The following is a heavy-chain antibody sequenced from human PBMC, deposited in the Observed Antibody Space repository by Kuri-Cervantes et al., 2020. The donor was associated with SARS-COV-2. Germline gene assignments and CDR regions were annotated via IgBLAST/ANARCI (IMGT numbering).Heavy chain of an antibody. V-gene: IGHV3-21*01. CDR2: ISSSSSYI. D-gene: IGHD2-15*01. CDR3: ARDPPSPYCSGGSCRMDV. J-gene: IGHJ6*02. CDR1: GFTFSSYS. Sequence: GGSLRLSCAASGFTFSSYSMNWVRQAPGKGLEWVSSISSSSSYIYYADSVKGRFTISRDNAKNSLYLQMNSLRAEDTAVYYCARDPPSPYCSGGSCRMDVWGQGTTVTVSS.